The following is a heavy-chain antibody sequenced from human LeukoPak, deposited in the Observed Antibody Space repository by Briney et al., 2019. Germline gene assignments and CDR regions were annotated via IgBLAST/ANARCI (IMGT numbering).Heavy chain of an antibody. D-gene: IGHD4-11*01. CDR2: IYPGDSDT. CDR1: GYSFTSNW. CDR3: ARPRTTSWDAFDI. V-gene: IGHV5-51*01. J-gene: IGHJ3*02. Sequence: GESLKISCKGSGYSFTSNWIGWVRQMPGKGLEWMGIIYPGDSDTRYSPSFQGQVTISADKSISTAYLQWSSLKASDTAMYYCARPRTTSWDAFDIWGQGTMVTVSS.